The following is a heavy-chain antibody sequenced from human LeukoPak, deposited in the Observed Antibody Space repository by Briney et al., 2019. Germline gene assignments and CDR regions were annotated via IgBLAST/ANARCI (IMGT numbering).Heavy chain of an antibody. CDR3: AKDLLVAGGGGEPKYFQH. CDR1: GFTFSSYA. V-gene: IGHV3-23*01. J-gene: IGHJ1*01. Sequence: PGGSLRLSCAASGFTFSSYAMSWVRQAPGKGLEWVSAISGSGGSTYYADSVKGRFTISRDNSKNTPYLQMNSLRAEDTAVYYCAKDLLVAGGGGEPKYFQHWGQGTLVTVSS. D-gene: IGHD6-19*01. CDR2: ISGSGGST.